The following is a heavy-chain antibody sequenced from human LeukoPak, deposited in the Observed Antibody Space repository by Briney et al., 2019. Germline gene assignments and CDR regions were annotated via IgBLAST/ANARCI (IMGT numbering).Heavy chain of an antibody. CDR2: IIPILGIA. D-gene: IGHD6-19*01. CDR1: GGTFSSYA. Sequence: SVKVSCKASGGTFSSYAISWVRQAPGQGLEWMGRIIPILGIANYAQKFQGRVTITADKSTSTAYMELSSLRSEDTAVYYCAREIVSVAGTFDYWGQGTLVTVSS. V-gene: IGHV1-69*04. CDR3: AREIVSVAGTFDY. J-gene: IGHJ4*02.